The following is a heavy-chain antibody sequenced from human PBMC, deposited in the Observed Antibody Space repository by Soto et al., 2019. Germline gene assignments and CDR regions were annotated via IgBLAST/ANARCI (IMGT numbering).Heavy chain of an antibody. D-gene: IGHD1-26*01. CDR1: GYTFTNYG. CDR3: ARSVGVGALYYGMDV. Sequence: QVQLVQSGAEVKKPGASVKVSCKASGYTFTNYGISWVRQAPGQGLEWMGWINVYNGNINYAQNFQGRVTMTTDTSTSTAYMELSSLRSEDTAVYYCARSVGVGALYYGMDVWGQGTTVSVSS. V-gene: IGHV1-18*04. CDR2: INVYNGNI. J-gene: IGHJ6*02.